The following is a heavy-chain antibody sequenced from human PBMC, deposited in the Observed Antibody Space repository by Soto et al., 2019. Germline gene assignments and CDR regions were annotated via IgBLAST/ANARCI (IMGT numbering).Heavy chain of an antibody. D-gene: IGHD3-10*01. CDR1: GYTFTTYG. CDR3: ARDEERVTMVRRATNY. V-gene: IGHV1-18*03. Sequence: ASVKVSCKASGYTFTTYGITWVRQAPGQGLEWMGWISAYNGNTNYAQKLQGRVTMTTDTSTTTAYMELRSLTSDDMAVYYCARDEERVTMVRRATNYWGQGTLVSVSS. J-gene: IGHJ4*02. CDR2: ISAYNGNT.